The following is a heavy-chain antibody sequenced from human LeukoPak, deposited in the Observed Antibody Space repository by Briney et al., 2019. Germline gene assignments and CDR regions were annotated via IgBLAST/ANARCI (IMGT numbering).Heavy chain of an antibody. CDR2: ISYDGSSK. CDR3: ARGLGGLTYTDI. D-gene: IGHD3-16*01. Sequence: GGSLRLSCATYRFTFSSYSMNWVRQAPGKGLEWVAVISYDGSSKYYADSVKGRFTISRDDARNTLFLQMNSLRAEDTALYYCARGLGGLTYTDIWGQGTMVTVSS. J-gene: IGHJ3*02. CDR1: RFTFSSYS. V-gene: IGHV3-30*19.